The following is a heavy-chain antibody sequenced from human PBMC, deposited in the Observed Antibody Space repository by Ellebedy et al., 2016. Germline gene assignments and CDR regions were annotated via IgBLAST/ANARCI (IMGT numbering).Heavy chain of an antibody. J-gene: IGHJ6*02. CDR3: AKVTHHTSGWHHYGMDV. Sequence: SLKISXAASGFTFSSYAMSWVRQAPGKGLEWVSGITWNSGIIDYADSVRGRFTISRDNAKKSLFLQMNDLSAEDTALYNCAKVTHHTSGWHHYGMDVWGQGATVNVSS. CDR2: ITWNSGII. V-gene: IGHV3-9*01. D-gene: IGHD6-19*01. CDR1: GFTFSSYA.